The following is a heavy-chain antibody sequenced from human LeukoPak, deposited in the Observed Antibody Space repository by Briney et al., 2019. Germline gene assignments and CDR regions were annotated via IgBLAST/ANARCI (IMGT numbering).Heavy chain of an antibody. J-gene: IGHJ4*02. D-gene: IGHD5-18*01. CDR1: GGSISSYY. CDR2: IYYSGST. CDR3: ASAGVQLWSPIDY. Sequence: SETLSLTCTVSGGSISSYYWSWIRQPPGKGLEWIGYIYYSGSTNYNPSLKSRVTISVDTSKNQFSLKLSSVTAADTAVYYCASAGVQLWSPIDYWGQGTLVTVSS. V-gene: IGHV4-59*01.